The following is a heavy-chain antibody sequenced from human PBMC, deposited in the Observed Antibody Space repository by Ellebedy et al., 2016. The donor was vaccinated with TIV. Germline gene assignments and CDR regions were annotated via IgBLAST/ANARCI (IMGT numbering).Heavy chain of an antibody. CDR2: ISSSSSYI. CDR1: GFTFSSYS. CDR3: ARAVGARGVDY. Sequence: GESLKISXAASGFTFSSYSMNWVRQAPGKGLEWVSSISSSSSYIYYADSVKGRFTISRDNSKNTLYLQMNSLRAEDTAVYYCARAVGARGVDYWGQGTLVTVSS. J-gene: IGHJ4*02. V-gene: IGHV3-21*01. D-gene: IGHD1-26*01.